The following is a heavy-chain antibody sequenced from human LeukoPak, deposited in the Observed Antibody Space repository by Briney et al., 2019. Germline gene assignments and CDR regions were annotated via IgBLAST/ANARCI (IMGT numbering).Heavy chain of an antibody. CDR1: GGSISNSY. CDR3: ARGFDSKSTYFDY. CDR2: IYYSGTTT. Sequence: TSETLSLTCTVSGGSISNSYWNCIRQPPGKGLEWIGYIYYSGTTTNYNPSLRSRVTISVDTSKNQFSLRLTSVTAADTAVYYCARGFDSKSTYFDYWGQGTLVTVSS. V-gene: IGHV4-59*01. D-gene: IGHD5-12*01. J-gene: IGHJ4*02.